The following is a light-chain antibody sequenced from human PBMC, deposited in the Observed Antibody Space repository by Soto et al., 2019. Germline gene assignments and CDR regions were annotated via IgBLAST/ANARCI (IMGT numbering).Light chain of an antibody. CDR1: QSVSSSY. J-gene: IGKJ1*01. CDR3: QQYGDLPPT. V-gene: IGKV3-20*01. CDR2: GAS. Sequence: IVLTQSPGTLSLSQGERATLSCRASQSVSSSYLAWYQQKPGQAPRLLIYGASSRATGIPDRFSGSGSGTDFTLTISRLEPEDFVVYHCQQYGDLPPTFGQGAKVAIK.